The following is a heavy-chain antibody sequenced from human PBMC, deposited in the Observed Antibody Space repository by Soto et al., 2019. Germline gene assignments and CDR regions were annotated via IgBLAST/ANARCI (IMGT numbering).Heavy chain of an antibody. Sequence: SETLSLTCTVSGGSISSGGYYWSWIRQHPGKGLEWIGYIYYSGSTYYNPSLKSRVTISVDTSKNQFSLKLSSVTAVDTAVYYCARFDYYYGMDVWGQGTTVTVSS. CDR2: IYYSGST. V-gene: IGHV4-31*03. J-gene: IGHJ6*02. CDR3: ARFDYYYGMDV. CDR1: GGSISSGGYY.